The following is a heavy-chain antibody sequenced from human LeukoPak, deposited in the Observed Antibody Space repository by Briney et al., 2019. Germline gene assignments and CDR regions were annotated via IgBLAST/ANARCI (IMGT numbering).Heavy chain of an antibody. J-gene: IGHJ5*02. CDR1: GGSISSSSYY. CDR2: IYYSGST. Sequence: SETLSLTCTVSGGSISSSSYYWGWIRQPPGKELEWIGSIYYSGSTYYNPSLKSRVTISVDTSKNQFSLKLSSVTAADTAVYYCARAPPAAIGWFDPWGQGTLVTVSS. D-gene: IGHD2-2*02. CDR3: ARAPPAAIGWFDP. V-gene: IGHV4-39*07.